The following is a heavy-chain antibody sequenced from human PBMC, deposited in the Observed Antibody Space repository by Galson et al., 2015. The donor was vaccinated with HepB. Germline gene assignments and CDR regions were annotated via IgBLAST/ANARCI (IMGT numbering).Heavy chain of an antibody. CDR3: TRSAPYCRRSSCYFFEY. CDR1: GFTFSDYA. CDR2: IWYDGSSK. D-gene: IGHD2-2*01. V-gene: IGHV3-33*01. J-gene: IGHJ4*02. Sequence: SLRLSCAASGFTFSDYAMHWVRQAPGKGLEWVAVIWYDGSSKYYAESVEGRFTVSRDDSKNTLYLQMNSLGAGGTAVYYCTRSAPYCRRSSCYFFEYWGQGTLVTVSS.